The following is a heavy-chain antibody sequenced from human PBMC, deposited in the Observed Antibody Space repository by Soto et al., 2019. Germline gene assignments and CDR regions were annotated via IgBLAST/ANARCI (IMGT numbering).Heavy chain of an antibody. CDR3: TRAPSSSWYDAFDI. CDR2: IRSKAYGGTT. J-gene: IGHJ3*02. CDR1: GFTFGDYA. V-gene: IGHV3-49*03. Sequence: GGSLRLSCTASGFTFGDYAMSWFRQAPGKGLEWVGFIRSKAYGGTTEYAASVKGRFTISRDDSKSIAYLQMNSLKTEDTAVYYCTRAPSSSWYDAFDIWGQGTMVTVSS. D-gene: IGHD6-13*01.